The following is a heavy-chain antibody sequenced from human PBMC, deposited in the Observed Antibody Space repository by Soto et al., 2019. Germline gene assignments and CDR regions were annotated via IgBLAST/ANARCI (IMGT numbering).Heavy chain of an antibody. CDR3: ARGYDFWSGYSDFDY. D-gene: IGHD3-3*01. CDR2: INAGNGNT. J-gene: IGHJ4*02. Sequence: ASVKVSCKASGYTFTSYAMHWVRQAPGQRLEWMGWINAGNGNTKYSQKFQGRVTITRDTSASTAYVELGSLRSEDTAVYYCARGYDFWSGYSDFDYWGQGTLVTVSS. CDR1: GYTFTSYA. V-gene: IGHV1-3*01.